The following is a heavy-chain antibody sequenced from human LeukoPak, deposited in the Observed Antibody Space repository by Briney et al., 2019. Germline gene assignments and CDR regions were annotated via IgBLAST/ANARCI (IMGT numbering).Heavy chain of an antibody. V-gene: IGHV4-38-2*02. CDR1: GYSISSGYY. J-gene: IGHJ4*02. CDR3: ARVSGGRKANDY. Sequence: PSETLSLTCTVSGYSISSGYYWGWIRQPPGKGLEWIGSIYHSGSTYYNPSLKSRVTISVDTSKNQFSLKLSSVTAADTAVYYCARVSGGRKANDYWGQGTLVTVSS. D-gene: IGHD4-23*01. CDR2: IYHSGST.